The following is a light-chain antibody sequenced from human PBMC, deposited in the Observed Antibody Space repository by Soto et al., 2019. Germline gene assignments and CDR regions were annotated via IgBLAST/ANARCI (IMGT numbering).Light chain of an antibody. J-gene: IGLJ3*02. CDR3: SSYTTTSTLV. CDR1: SGDVGSYNL. CDR2: EVR. V-gene: IGLV2-14*02. Sequence: QSALTQPASVSGSPGQSITISCTGTSGDVGSYNLVSWYQQRPGEAPKLIISEVRNRPSGISYRFTGSKSGNTASLTISGLQAEDEADYYCSSYTTTSTLVFGGGTKLTVL.